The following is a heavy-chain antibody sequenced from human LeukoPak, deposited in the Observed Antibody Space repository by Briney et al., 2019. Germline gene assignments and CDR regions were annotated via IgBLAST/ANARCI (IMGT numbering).Heavy chain of an antibody. D-gene: IGHD7-27*01. J-gene: IGHJ3*02. V-gene: IGHV3-49*04. CDR2: IRSKAYGGTT. Sequence: GGSLRLSCAASGFTFSRYALNWARQAPGKGLEWVGFIRSKAYGGTTEYAASVKGRFTISRDDSKSIAYLQMNSLKTEDTAVYYCTIPRVWGLNDALDIWGQGTMVTVSS. CDR1: GFTFSRYA. CDR3: TIPRVWGLNDALDI.